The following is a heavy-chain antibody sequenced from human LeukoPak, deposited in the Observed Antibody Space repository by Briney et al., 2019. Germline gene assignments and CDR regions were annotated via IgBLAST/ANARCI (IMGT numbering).Heavy chain of an antibody. D-gene: IGHD1-20*01. Sequence: GGSLRLSCAASGFFFSSSGMHWVRQAPGKGLEWVAIISYDGSNKYYADSVKGRFTISRDNSKNTLYLQMNSLRVEDSAVYYCAKAGNYNWNGFDYWGQGTLVTVSS. V-gene: IGHV3-30*18. J-gene: IGHJ4*02. CDR2: ISYDGSNK. CDR1: GFFFSSSG. CDR3: AKAGNYNWNGFDY.